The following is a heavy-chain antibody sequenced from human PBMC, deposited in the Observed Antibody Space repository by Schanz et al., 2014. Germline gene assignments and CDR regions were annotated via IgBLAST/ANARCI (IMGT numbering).Heavy chain of an antibody. J-gene: IGHJ6*02. D-gene: IGHD2-15*01. Sequence: EGQLLESGGGLIQPGGSLRLSCAASGFTFSSYAMCWVRQAPGKGLEWVSTISASGGSTYYADSVKGRFTISRDNSKNILYLQMNSLRAEDTAVYYCAKARRKSNCSGGRCFHYSYYGMDVWGQGTTVTVSS. CDR2: ISASGGST. CDR1: GFTFSSYA. CDR3: AKARRKSNCSGGRCFHYSYYGMDV. V-gene: IGHV3-23*01.